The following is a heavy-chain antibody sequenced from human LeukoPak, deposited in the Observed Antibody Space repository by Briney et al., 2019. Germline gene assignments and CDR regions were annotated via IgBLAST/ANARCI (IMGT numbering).Heavy chain of an antibody. J-gene: IGHJ3*02. CDR2: IYYSGST. D-gene: IGHD3-22*01. Sequence: SETLSLTCTVSGGSISSYYWSWIRQPPGKGLEWIGYIYYSGSTNYNPSLKSRVTISVDTSKNQFSLKLSSVTAADTAVYYCARTNLPYYYDSSGYFVGYAFDIWGQGTMVTVSS. CDR1: GGSISSYY. V-gene: IGHV4-59*01. CDR3: ARTNLPYYYDSSGYFVGYAFDI.